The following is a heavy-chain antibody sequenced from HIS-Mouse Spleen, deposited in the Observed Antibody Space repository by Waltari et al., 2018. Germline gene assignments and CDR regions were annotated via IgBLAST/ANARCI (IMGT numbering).Heavy chain of an antibody. V-gene: IGHV4-59*08. CDR3: ARGGLLAATYYFDY. J-gene: IGHJ4*02. CDR1: GGSISSYY. D-gene: IGHD6-6*01. Sequence: QVQLQESGPGLVKPSETLSLTCTVSGGSISSYYWSWIRQPPGKGLEWIGYIYYSGSTNYTPPLKSRVTISVDTSKNQFSLKLSSVTAADTAVYYCARGGLLAATYYFDYWGQGTLVTVSS. CDR2: IYYSGST.